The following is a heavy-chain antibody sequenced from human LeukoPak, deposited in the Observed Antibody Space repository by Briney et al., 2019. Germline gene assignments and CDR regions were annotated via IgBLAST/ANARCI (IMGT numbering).Heavy chain of an antibody. CDR2: IYYSGSS. D-gene: IGHD3-16*01. V-gene: IGHV4-59*01. CDR1: GGSITGYY. CDR3: ARVFGGGRGGWFDP. J-gene: IGHJ5*02. Sequence: ASETLSLTCTVSGGSITGYYWTWIRQPPGKGLEWIGYIYYSGSSNYNPSLKSRVTISIHTSKNQFPLNLSSVTAADTAVYYCARVFGGGRGGWFDPWGQGTLVAVSS.